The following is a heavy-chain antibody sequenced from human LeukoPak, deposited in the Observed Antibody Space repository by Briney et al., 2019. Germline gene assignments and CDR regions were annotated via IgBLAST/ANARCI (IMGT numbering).Heavy chain of an antibody. CDR3: ARRLPLRYCSSTTCSYFDN. J-gene: IGHJ4*02. Sequence: PGESLKISCKGSGYSFTSYWIGWVRQMPGKGLEWMGIIYPGDSDTRYSPSFQGQVTISADKSISTAYLQWSSLKASDTAMYYCARRLPLRYCSSTTCSYFDNWGQGTLVTVSS. D-gene: IGHD2-2*01. V-gene: IGHV5-51*01. CDR2: IYPGDSDT. CDR1: GYSFTSYW.